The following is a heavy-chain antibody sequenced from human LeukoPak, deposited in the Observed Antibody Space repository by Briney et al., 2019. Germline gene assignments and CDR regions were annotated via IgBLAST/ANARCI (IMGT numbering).Heavy chain of an antibody. Sequence: SETLSLTCAVYGGSFSGYYWSWIRQPPGKGLEWIGEIKHSGSTNYNPSLKSRVTISLDTSKNQFSLKLSSVTAADTAVYYCARRAATFDYWGQGTLVTVSS. D-gene: IGHD6-25*01. CDR1: GGSFSGYY. CDR2: IKHSGST. CDR3: ARRAATFDY. V-gene: IGHV4-34*01. J-gene: IGHJ4*02.